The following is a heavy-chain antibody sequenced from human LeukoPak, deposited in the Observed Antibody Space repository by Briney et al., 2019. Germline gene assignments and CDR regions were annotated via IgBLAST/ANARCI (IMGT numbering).Heavy chain of an antibody. CDR3: ARDIAVAGAIDY. V-gene: IGHV3-53*01. CDR1: GFTVRINY. J-gene: IGHJ4*02. CDR2: IYSGGST. D-gene: IGHD6-19*01. Sequence: GGSLRLSCAPSGFTVRINYMSWVRKAPANGQEWVSVIYSGGSTYYADSVKGRLTISRDNSKNTLYLQMNSLRAEDTAVYYCARDIAVAGAIDYWGQGTLVTVSS.